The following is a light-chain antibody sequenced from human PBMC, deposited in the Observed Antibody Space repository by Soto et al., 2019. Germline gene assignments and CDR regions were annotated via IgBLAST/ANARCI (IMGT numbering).Light chain of an antibody. CDR1: QSVSSY. Sequence: EIVVTPSPVTRSLSHGERATLSCRASQSVSSYLAWYQQKPGQAPRLLIYDASTRATGTPARFSGGGSGTDFTLTISSLEPADFAVYYCQQSNTWPSTTFGPGTKVDIK. CDR3: QQSNTWPSTT. J-gene: IGKJ3*01. CDR2: DAS. V-gene: IGKV3-11*01.